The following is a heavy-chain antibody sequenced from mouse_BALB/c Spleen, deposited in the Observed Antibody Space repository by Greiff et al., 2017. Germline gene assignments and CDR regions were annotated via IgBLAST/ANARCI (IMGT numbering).Heavy chain of an antibody. D-gene: IGHD1-1*01. CDR3: ARGFITTVVPAPYAMDY. V-gene: IGHV5-6-5*01. CDR1: GFTFSSYA. Sequence: EVKVEESGGGLVKPGGSLKLSCAASGFTFSSYAMSWVRQTPEKRLEWVASISSGGSTYYPDSVKGRFTISRDNARNILYLQMSSLRSEDTAMYYCARGFITTVVPAPYAMDYWGQGTSVTVSS. J-gene: IGHJ4*01. CDR2: ISSGGST.